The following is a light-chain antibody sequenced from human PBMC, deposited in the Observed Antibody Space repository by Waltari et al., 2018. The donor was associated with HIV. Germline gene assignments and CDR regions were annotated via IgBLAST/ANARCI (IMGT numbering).Light chain of an antibody. J-gene: IGLJ3*02. CDR3: AVWDESLRGRV. Sequence: QPVVTKPPSASGTPGHRVTISTPASHANPGSTYLRSYQQVPGTTPKVLIYFNDRRPSGVPDRFSGSTSGTSASLAISGLQSEDEADYYCAVWDESLRGRVFGGGTKLTVL. CDR2: FND. CDR1: HANPGSTY. V-gene: IGLV1-47*02.